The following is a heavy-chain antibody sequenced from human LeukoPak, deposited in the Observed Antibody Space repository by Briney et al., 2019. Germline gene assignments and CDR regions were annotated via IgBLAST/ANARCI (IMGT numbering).Heavy chain of an antibody. D-gene: IGHD3-22*01. CDR2: IRYDGSNK. Sequence: GGSLRLSCAASGFTLSTYGMHWVRQTPGRGLEWVAFIRYDGSNKYYADSVKGRFTTSRDTSKNTLYLQMNSLRAEDTAVYYCAKDPNPGGSYPFRSNWFDPWGQGSLVTVSS. V-gene: IGHV3-30*02. CDR3: AKDPNPGGSYPFRSNWFDP. J-gene: IGHJ5*02. CDR1: GFTLSTYG.